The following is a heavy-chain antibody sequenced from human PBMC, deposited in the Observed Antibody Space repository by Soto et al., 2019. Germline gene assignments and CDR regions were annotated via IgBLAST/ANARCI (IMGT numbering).Heavy chain of an antibody. V-gene: IGHV3-21*02. CDR2: ISSSTTYI. CDR3: VRDPVGVDSTFYFDS. D-gene: IGHD2-15*01. CDR1: GFTFSYYS. Sequence: EVQLVVSGGGLVKPGGPLRLSCAASGFTFSYYSMSWVRQAPGRGLEWVSSISSSTTYISYADSVRGRFTLSRDNAKNSLDLQMNSLRAEDTAVYYCVRDPVGVDSTFYFDSWGQGTLVTVTS. J-gene: IGHJ4*02.